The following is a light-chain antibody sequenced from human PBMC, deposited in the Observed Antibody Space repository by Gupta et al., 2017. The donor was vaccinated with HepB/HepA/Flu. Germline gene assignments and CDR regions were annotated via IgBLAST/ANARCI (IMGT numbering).Light chain of an antibody. V-gene: IGKV1D-12*01. CDR3: QQSTSFPRT. J-gene: IGKJ3*01. CDR1: QGISRW. CDR2: AAS. Sequence: DIQMTQSPSSVSASVGDRVTITCRASQGISRWLAWYQQKPGKAPKLLIYAASNLQSGVPSRFSGSGSGTDFTLSISGLHPEDVATYYCQQSTSFPRTFGPGTKVDIK.